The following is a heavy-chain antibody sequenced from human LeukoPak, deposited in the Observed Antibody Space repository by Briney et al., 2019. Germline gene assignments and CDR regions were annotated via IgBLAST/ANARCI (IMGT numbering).Heavy chain of an antibody. J-gene: IGHJ4*02. CDR2: IGKNGGNP. V-gene: IGHV3-20*04. CDR3: TRDPGTAAIDY. D-gene: IGHD6-25*01. CDR1: GFTFDDYA. Sequence: GSLRLSCAASGFTFDDYAMSWVRQAPGKGLEWVSGIGKNGGNPGYADSVKGRFAISRDNAKNSLYLQMNSLRAEDTALFFCTRDPGTAAIDYWGQGTLVTVSS.